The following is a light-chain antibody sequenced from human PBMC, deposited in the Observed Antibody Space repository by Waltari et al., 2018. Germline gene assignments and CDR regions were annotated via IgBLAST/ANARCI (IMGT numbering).Light chain of an antibody. CDR3: QHHFRLPAT. CDR1: QSISRY. V-gene: IGKV3-20*01. CDR2: GAS. J-gene: IGKJ1*01. Sequence: EIVLTQSPVSLSLSPGERATLSCRSSQSISRYLAWYQQKPGQAPRLLIYGASNRATGVPPRFSCSWSGTDFSLTISGLEPEDSAVYYCQHHFRLPATFGQATKVEIK.